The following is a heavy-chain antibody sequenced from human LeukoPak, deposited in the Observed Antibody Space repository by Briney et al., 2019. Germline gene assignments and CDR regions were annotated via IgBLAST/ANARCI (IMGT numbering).Heavy chain of an antibody. D-gene: IGHD3-10*01. CDR3: ARVSQSMARGVITLYYFDY. Sequence: ASVKVSCKASGYTFSNYNIRWVRQAPGQGLEWMGWISVYNGNTNYAQKLQGRVTMTTDTSTSTAYMELRSLRSDDTAVYYCARVSQSMARGVITLYYFDYWGQGTLVTVSS. V-gene: IGHV1-18*01. CDR2: ISVYNGNT. CDR1: GYTFSNYN. J-gene: IGHJ4*02.